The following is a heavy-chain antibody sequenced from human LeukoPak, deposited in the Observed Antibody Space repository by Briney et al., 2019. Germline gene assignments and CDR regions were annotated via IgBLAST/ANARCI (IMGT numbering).Heavy chain of an antibody. V-gene: IGHV3-48*02. CDR1: GFTFSSYS. Sequence: GGSLRLSYAASGFTFSSYSMNWVRQAPGKGLEWVSYISSSSSTIYYADSVKGRFTISRDNAKNSLYLQMNSLRDEDTAVYYCARSAMVRGVIINYYGMDVWGQGTTVTVSS. CDR2: ISSSSSTI. CDR3: ARSAMVRGVIINYYGMDV. J-gene: IGHJ6*02. D-gene: IGHD3-10*01.